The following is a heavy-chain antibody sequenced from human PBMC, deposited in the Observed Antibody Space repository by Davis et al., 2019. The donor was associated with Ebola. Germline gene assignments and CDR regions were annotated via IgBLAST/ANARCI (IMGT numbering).Heavy chain of an antibody. CDR2: IKQDGSEK. CDR3: VRGTGY. J-gene: IGHJ4*02. D-gene: IGHD1-1*01. V-gene: IGHV3-7*04. CDR1: GFTFSSYW. Sequence: GESLKISCAASGFTFSSYWMSWVRQAPGKGLEWVANIKQDGSEKYYVDSVKGRFTISRDNAKNSLYLQMNSLRDEDTAIYYCVRGTGYWGQGTLVTVSS.